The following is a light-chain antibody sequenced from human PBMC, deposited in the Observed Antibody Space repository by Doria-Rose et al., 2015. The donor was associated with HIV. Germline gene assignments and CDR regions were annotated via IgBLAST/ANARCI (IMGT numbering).Light chain of an antibody. V-gene: IGKV3-20*01. J-gene: IGKJ1*01. CDR1: QSFSSTY. Sequence: TQSPGTLSLSPGERATLSCRASQSFSSTYLAWYRQKPGQAPSLLIYDGSTRATGIPDRLSASGSGTDFTLTINRLEPEDCALYYCHQYGTSWTFGQGTKVEI. CDR2: DGS. CDR3: HQYGTSWT.